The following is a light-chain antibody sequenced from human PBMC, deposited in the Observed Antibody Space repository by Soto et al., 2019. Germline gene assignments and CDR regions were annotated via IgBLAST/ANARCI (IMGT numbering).Light chain of an antibody. J-gene: IGKJ5*01. Sequence: VTTQSPATLSLSPGDSVILSCRTSQSVSTNLAWYQQKTGRAPRLLIYDESNRATGIPDRLSGSGSGTDLTLTISRLEPEDFAVYYCQKRSNWPITCGQGTRLEIK. CDR1: QSVSTN. CDR2: DES. CDR3: QKRSNWPIT. V-gene: IGKV3-11*01.